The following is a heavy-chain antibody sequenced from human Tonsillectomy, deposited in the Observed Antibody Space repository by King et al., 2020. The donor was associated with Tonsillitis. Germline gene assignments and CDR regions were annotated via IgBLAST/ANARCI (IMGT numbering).Heavy chain of an antibody. J-gene: IGHJ4*02. CDR1: GGSISSSSYY. D-gene: IGHD3-22*01. V-gene: IGHV4-39*01. CDR2: IYYSGST. Sequence: QLQESGPGLVKPSETLSLTCTVSGGSISSSSYYWGWVRQPPGKGLEWIGRIYYSGSTYYDPSLKSRLTISVDTSKHQFSLNLSSVTAADTAVYYCATPDSSGYWGTFDYWGQGTLVTVSS. CDR3: ATPDSSGYWGTFDY.